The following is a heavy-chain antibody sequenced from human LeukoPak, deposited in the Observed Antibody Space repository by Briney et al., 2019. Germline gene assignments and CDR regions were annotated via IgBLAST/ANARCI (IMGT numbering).Heavy chain of an antibody. CDR2: ISGSAHKI. D-gene: IGHD5-18*01. V-gene: IGHV3-23*01. J-gene: IGHJ4*02. CDR1: GITFSNYA. CDR3: AGRVTGYSSGYVY. Sequence: GGSLRLSCVASGITFSNYAVSWVRESPEKGLDWVSVISGSAHKIRYADSVKGRFTISRDNSENIVYLQMNNLRAEDTAVYYCAGRVTGYSSGYVYWGQGTLVTVSS.